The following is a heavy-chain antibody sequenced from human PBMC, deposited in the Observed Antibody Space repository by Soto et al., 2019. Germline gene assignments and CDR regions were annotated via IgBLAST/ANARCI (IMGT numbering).Heavy chain of an antibody. CDR3: TRHTVDY. Sequence: EVQLVESGGDLVQPGGSLKLSCTTSGFPLGDSAIHWVRQASGKGLEWVGRTRSKTQGYATAFAASVKGRFIISRDDSKNTVDLQMNSLKTEDTAVYYCTRHTVDYGGQGTLVTVSS. D-gene: IGHD4-4*01. V-gene: IGHV3-73*02. J-gene: IGHJ4*02. CDR2: TRSKTQGYAT. CDR1: GFPLGDSA.